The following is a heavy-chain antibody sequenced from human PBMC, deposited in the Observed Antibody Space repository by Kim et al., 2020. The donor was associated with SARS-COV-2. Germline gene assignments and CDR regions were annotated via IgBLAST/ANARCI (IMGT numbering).Heavy chain of an antibody. CDR1: GGSFSGYY. D-gene: IGHD2-15*01. CDR3: AVVANYYYYGMDV. CDR2: INHSGST. Sequence: SETLSLTCAVYGGSFSGYYWSWIRQPPGKGLEWIGEINHSGSTNYNPSLKSRVTISVDTSKNQFSLKLSSVTAADTAVYYCAVVANYYYYGMDVWGQGTTVTVSS. J-gene: IGHJ6*02. V-gene: IGHV4-34*01.